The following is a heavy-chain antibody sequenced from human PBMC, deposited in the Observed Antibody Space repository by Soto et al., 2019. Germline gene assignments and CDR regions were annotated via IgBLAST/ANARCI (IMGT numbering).Heavy chain of an antibody. J-gene: IGHJ4*02. V-gene: IGHV1-46*01. Sequence: ASVKVSCKSSGYTFTSYYMHCVRQAPGQGLEWMGIINPSGGSTSYAQKFQGRVTFTRDTSAGTVYMQLSSLTSEDTAVYYCARDDSGFSGSHYIDYFNYWGQGALVTVSS. D-gene: IGHD1-26*01. CDR1: GYTFTSYY. CDR2: INPSGGST. CDR3: ARDDSGFSGSHYIDYFNY.